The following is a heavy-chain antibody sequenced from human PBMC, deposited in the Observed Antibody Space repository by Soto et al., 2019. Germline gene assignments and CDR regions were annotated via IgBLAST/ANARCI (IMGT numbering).Heavy chain of an antibody. J-gene: IGHJ4*02. CDR3: ERRVEGDTYYFDY. CDR2: INHSGST. CDR1: GGSFSGYY. V-gene: IGHV4-34*01. D-gene: IGHD1-26*01. Sequence: QVQLQQWGAGLLKPSETLSLTCAVYGGSFSGYYWSWIRQPPGKGLEWIGEINHSGSTNYNPSLKSRVTLSVDTSKNQFSLKLSSVTAADTAVYYCERRVEGDTYYFDYWGQGTLVTVSS.